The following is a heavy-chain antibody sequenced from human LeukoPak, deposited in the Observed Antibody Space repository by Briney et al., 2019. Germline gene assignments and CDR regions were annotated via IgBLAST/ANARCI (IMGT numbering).Heavy chain of an antibody. CDR1: GGSISSGSYY. CDR3: ARDLLGIQLWPY. V-gene: IGHV4-61*02. D-gene: IGHD5-18*01. J-gene: IGHJ4*02. CDR2: IYTSGST. Sequence: PSETLSLTCTVSGGSISSGSYYWSWLRQPAGKGLEWIGRIYTSGSTNYNPSLKSRVTISVDTSKNQFSLKLSSVTAADTAVYYCARDLLGIQLWPYWGQGTLVTVSS.